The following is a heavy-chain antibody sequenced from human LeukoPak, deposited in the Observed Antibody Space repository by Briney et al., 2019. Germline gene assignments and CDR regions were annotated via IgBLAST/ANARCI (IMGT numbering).Heavy chain of an antibody. CDR2: IEGDGSTS. J-gene: IGHJ3*02. Sequence: GGSLRLSCAASGFTFSHFWMHWVRQAPGKGLVWVSRIEGDGSTSNYAESVKGRFTISRDNAKNSLYLQMNSLRAEDMALYYCAKGGEGYSSSNAFDIWGQGTMVTVSS. CDR3: AKGGEGYSSSNAFDI. D-gene: IGHD6-6*01. CDR1: GFTFSHFW. V-gene: IGHV3-74*01.